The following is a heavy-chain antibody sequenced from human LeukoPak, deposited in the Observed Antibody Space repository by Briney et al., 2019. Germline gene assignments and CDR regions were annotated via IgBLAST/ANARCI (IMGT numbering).Heavy chain of an antibody. V-gene: IGHV3-49*04. CDR3: TSDEGEDTSY. Sequence: GGSLRLSCAASGFTFSSHSMNWVRQAPGKGLEWVGVIRSKAYGGTAEYAASVKGRFTISRDDSKSIAYLQMSSLKTEDTAVYYCTSDEGEDTSYWGQGTLVTVSS. CDR1: GFTFSSHS. D-gene: IGHD1-26*01. CDR2: IRSKAYGGTA. J-gene: IGHJ4*02.